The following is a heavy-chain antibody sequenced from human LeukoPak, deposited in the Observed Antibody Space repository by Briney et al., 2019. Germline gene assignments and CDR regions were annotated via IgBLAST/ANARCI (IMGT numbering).Heavy chain of an antibody. V-gene: IGHV4-59*01. CDR3: AKDGSLGGSGWYRDYFDY. D-gene: IGHD6-19*01. CDR2: IYYSGNT. CDR1: GGSISGYY. J-gene: IGHJ4*02. Sequence: SETLSLTCTVSGGSISGYYWSWIRQPPGKGLEWIGYIYYSGNTNYNPSLKSRVTSSVDTSTNQLFLKLSSVTAADTAVYYCAKDGSLGGSGWYRDYFDYWGQGTLVTVSS.